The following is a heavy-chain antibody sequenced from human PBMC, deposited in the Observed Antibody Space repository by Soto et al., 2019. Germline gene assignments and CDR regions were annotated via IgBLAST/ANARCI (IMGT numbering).Heavy chain of an antibody. D-gene: IGHD3-22*01. CDR1: GGTFSSYA. Sequence: SVKVSCKASGGTFSSYAISWVRQAPGQGLEWMGGIIPIFGTANYAQKFQGRVTITADKSTSTAYMELSSLRSEDTAVYYCASVRITMIVVVIRQGDYGMDVWGQ. J-gene: IGHJ6*02. V-gene: IGHV1-69*06. CDR3: ASVRITMIVVVIRQGDYGMDV. CDR2: IIPIFGTA.